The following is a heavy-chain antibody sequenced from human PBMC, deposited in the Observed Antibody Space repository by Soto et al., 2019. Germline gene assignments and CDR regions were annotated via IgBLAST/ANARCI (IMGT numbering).Heavy chain of an antibody. CDR1: GFTFSSYA. J-gene: IGHJ1*01. Sequence: PGGSVRLSCAASGFTFSSYAMSWVRQAPGKGLEWVSGISGSGDSTYYADSVKGRFTISRDNSKKTVYLQMNSLRAEDTAVYYCAKGVPGIAVAGTGYFQHWGQGTLVTVSS. D-gene: IGHD6-19*01. V-gene: IGHV3-23*01. CDR3: AKGVPGIAVAGTGYFQH. CDR2: ISGSGDST.